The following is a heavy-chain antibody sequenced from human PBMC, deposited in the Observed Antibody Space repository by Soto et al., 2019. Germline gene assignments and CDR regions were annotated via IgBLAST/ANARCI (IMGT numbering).Heavy chain of an antibody. CDR1: GGSISSYY. CDR3: ARDREPSGYEGWFDP. V-gene: IGHV4-59*01. Sequence: KTSETLSLTCTVSGGSISSYYWSWIRQPPGKGLEWIGYIYYSGSTNYNPSPKSRVTISVDTSKNQFSLKLSSVTAADTAVYYCARDREPSGYEGWFDPWGQGTLVTVSS. J-gene: IGHJ5*02. D-gene: IGHD5-12*01. CDR2: IYYSGST.